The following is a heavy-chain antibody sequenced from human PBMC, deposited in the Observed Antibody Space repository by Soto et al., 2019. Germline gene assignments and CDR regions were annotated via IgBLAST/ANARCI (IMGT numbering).Heavy chain of an antibody. D-gene: IGHD3-22*01. CDR2: IYTTGST. V-gene: IGHV4-4*07. CDR3: AREGGYFDSSGSGVYHYHGVDV. Sequence: QVQLQESGPGLVKPSETLSLTCTVSGGSISTYFWSWIRQPAGGGLEWIGRIYTTGSTNYNPSLTRRVTMSLDTSRNQFSLKLSSVTAADTAVYYCAREGGYFDSSGSGVYHYHGVDVWGQGTTVTVSS. J-gene: IGHJ6*02. CDR1: GGSISTYF.